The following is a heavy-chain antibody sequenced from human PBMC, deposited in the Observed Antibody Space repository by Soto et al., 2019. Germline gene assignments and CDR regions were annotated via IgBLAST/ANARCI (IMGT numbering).Heavy chain of an antibody. CDR2: IIPIFRTA. V-gene: IGHV1-69*13. CDR3: ASVKLQSRSYYTPLALFDY. D-gene: IGHD3-10*01. CDR1: GGTFSSCA. Sequence: SAKVSCNASGGTFSSCAINCVRQAPGQALEWMGGIIPIFRTANYAQKFQGRVTITADESTSTAYMELSSLRSEDTAVYYCASVKLQSRSYYTPLALFDYWGQGTLVTVSS. J-gene: IGHJ4*02.